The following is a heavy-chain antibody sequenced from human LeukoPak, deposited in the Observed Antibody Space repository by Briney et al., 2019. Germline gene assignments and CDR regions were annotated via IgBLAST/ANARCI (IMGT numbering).Heavy chain of an antibody. J-gene: IGHJ5*02. CDR3: ARLRSKYWFDP. D-gene: IGHD4-11*01. CDR2: ITSSGNTM. CDR1: GFTFSAYA. V-gene: IGHV3-48*03. Sequence: PGGSLRLSCEASGFTFSAYAMTWVRQAPGKGLEWVSFITSSGNTMYYADSVKGRFTISRDNAKNSLYLQMNSLRADDTAVYYCARLRSKYWFDPWGQGTLVTVSS.